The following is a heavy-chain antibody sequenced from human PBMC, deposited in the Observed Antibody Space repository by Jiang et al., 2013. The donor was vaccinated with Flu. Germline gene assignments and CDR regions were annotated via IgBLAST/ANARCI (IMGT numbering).Heavy chain of an antibody. CDR2: IYAGDSDT. V-gene: IGHV5-51*01. D-gene: IGHD3-9*01. CDR3: ARLELLRYFDWLSRY. Sequence: PGKGLEWMGIIYAGDSDTRYSPSFQGQVTISVDKSISTAYLQWSSLKASDTAMYYCARLELLRYFDWLSRYWGQGTLVTVSS. J-gene: IGHJ4*02.